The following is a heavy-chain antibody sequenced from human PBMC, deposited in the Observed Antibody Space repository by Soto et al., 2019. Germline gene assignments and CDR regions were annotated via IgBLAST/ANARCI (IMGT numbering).Heavy chain of an antibody. CDR2: ISWNSGSI. CDR1: GFTFDDYA. D-gene: IGHD6-6*01. Sequence: GGSLRLSCAASGFTFDDYAMHWVRQAPGKGLEWVSGISWNSGSIGYADSVKGRFTISRDNAKNSLYLQMNSLRAEDTALYYCAKERSSDAFDIWGQGTMVTVSS. J-gene: IGHJ3*02. CDR3: AKERSSDAFDI. V-gene: IGHV3-9*01.